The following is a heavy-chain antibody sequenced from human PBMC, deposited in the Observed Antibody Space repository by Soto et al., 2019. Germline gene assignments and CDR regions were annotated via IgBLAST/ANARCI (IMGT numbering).Heavy chain of an antibody. Sequence: SETLSLTCAVYGGSFSGYYWSWIRQPPGKGLEWIGEINHSGSTNYNPSLKSRVTISVDTSKNQFSLKLSSVTAADTAVYYCAREYGGNSGTFDYWGQGTLVTASS. J-gene: IGHJ4*02. V-gene: IGHV4-34*01. CDR1: GGSFSGYY. CDR2: INHSGST. D-gene: IGHD2-21*02. CDR3: AREYGGNSGTFDY.